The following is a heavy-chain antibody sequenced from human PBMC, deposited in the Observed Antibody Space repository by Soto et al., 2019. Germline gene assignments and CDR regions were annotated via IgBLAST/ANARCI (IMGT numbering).Heavy chain of an antibody. J-gene: IGHJ5*02. D-gene: IGHD3-9*01. V-gene: IGHV3-15*07. CDR3: SSDILTGYSGNWFDP. Sequence: GGSLRLSCSASGFTFSNAWMNWLRQAPGKGLEWVGRIKSKTDGGTTDYAAPVKGSFTISRDDSKNTLYLQMNSLKTEDTAVYYCSSDILTGYSGNWFDPCGQGTLVTVSS. CDR1: GFTFSNAW. CDR2: IKSKTDGGTT.